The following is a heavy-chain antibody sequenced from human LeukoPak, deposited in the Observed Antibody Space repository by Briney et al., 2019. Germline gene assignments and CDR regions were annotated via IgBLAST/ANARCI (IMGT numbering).Heavy chain of an antibody. CDR3: ARQNFYRYCRSTSCYRPYYYYMDV. V-gene: IGHV4-34*01. Sequence: PSETLSLTCTVYGGSFSGYYWSWIRQPPGKGLEWIGEINHSGSTNYNPSLKSRVTISVDTSKNQFSLKLSSVTAADTTVYYCARQNFYRYCRSTSCYRPYYYYMDVWGKGTTVTIS. CDR1: GGSFSGYY. CDR2: INHSGST. J-gene: IGHJ6*03. D-gene: IGHD2-2*01.